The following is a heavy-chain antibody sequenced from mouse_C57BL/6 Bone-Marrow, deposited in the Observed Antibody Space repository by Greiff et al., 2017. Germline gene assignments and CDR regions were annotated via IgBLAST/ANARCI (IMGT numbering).Heavy chain of an antibody. Sequence: QVQLQQSGAELVKPGASVKLSCKASGYTFTSYWMHWVKQRPGQGLEWIGMIHPNSGSTNYNEKFKSKATLTVDKSSSTAYMQLSSLTSEDSAVYYCAPTGVTWFAYWGQGTLVTVSA. J-gene: IGHJ3*01. CDR2: IHPNSGST. V-gene: IGHV1-64*01. CDR3: APTGVTWFAY. D-gene: IGHD2-2*01. CDR1: GYTFTSYW.